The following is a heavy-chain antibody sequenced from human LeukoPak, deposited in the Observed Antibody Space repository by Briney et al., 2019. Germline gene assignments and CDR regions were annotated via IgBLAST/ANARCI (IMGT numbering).Heavy chain of an antibody. Sequence: GGSLRLSCAASGFTVSSYCMSWVRQAPGKGLEWVSVIYSGGSTYYADSVKGRFTISRDNSKNTLYLQMNSLRAEDTAVYYCAREGGPHIVVVPAATDYWGQGTLVTVSS. CDR3: AREGGPHIVVVPAATDY. CDR1: GFTVSSYC. D-gene: IGHD2-2*01. CDR2: IYSGGST. V-gene: IGHV3-53*01. J-gene: IGHJ4*02.